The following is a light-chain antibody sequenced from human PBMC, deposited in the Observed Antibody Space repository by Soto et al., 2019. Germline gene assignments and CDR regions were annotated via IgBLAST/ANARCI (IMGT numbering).Light chain of an antibody. V-gene: IGKV3-20*01. CDR1: QSVSSSY. J-gene: IGKJ1*01. Sequence: EIVLTQSPGTLSLSPGERATLSCRASQSVSSSYLAWYQQKPGQAPRLLIYGASSRATGIPDRFSGSGSWTAFALTISRLEPEDFAVYYCQQYGSSPPWTFGQGTKVEIK. CDR2: GAS. CDR3: QQYGSSPPWT.